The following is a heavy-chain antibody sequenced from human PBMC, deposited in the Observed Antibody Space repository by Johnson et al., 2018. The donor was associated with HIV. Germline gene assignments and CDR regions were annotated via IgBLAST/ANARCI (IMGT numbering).Heavy chain of an antibody. Sequence: QVQLVESGGGVVQPERSLRLSCSASGFTFSSYAMHWVRQAPGKGLEWVACISYDGSNKYYADSVKGLFTISRDNSKNSLYLQMNSLRAEDTALYYCARDPGGWNYDLAFDIWGQGTMVTVSS. CDR3: ARDPGGWNYDLAFDI. J-gene: IGHJ3*02. CDR2: ISYDGSNK. CDR1: GFTFSSYA. V-gene: IGHV3-30*04. D-gene: IGHD1-7*01.